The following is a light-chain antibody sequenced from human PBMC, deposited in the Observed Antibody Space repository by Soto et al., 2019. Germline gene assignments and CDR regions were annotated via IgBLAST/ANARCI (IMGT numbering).Light chain of an antibody. CDR2: GAS. Sequence: EIVMTQSPATLSVSPGERATLSCRASQSVSSNFAWYQQKPGQAPRLLIYGASTRATGITARFSGSGSGTEFTITISSLQSEDFAVYYCQQYNNWPSWTFGQGTKVEIK. CDR3: QQYNNWPSWT. J-gene: IGKJ1*01. CDR1: QSVSSN. V-gene: IGKV3-15*01.